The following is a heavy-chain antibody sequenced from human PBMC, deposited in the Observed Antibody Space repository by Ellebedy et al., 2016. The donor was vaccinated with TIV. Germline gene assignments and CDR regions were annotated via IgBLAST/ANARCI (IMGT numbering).Heavy chain of an antibody. V-gene: IGHV3-7*01. CDR1: GFTFNSYW. CDR2: IKEDGSDK. CDR3: VRDGHNLNDFDY. J-gene: IGHJ4*02. Sequence: PGGSLRLSCAASGFTFNSYWMTWVRQAPGKGLEWVANIKEDGSDKGYMDSVRGRFTISRDNAKSSLYLQVNSLRAEDTSIYYCVRDGHNLNDFDYWGQGTLVTVSS. D-gene: IGHD1-1*01.